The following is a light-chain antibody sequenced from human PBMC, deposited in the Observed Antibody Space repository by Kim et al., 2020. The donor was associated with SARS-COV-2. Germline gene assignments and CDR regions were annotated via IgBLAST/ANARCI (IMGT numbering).Light chain of an antibody. CDR1: QSVHNF. CDR2: DAS. Sequence: SLSPGERATLYCRASQSVHNFGASYQQKPGQAPSLLIYDASNRATGVPARFSGSGSGTDFSLSISGLEPEDFAVYYCQQRSDGLTFGGGTKVDIK. J-gene: IGKJ4*01. V-gene: IGKV3-11*01. CDR3: QQRSDGLT.